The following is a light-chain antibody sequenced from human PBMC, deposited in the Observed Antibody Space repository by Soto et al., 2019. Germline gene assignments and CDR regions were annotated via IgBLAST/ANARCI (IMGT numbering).Light chain of an antibody. CDR3: QSYDSSLRNVI. CDR1: SSNIGAGYD. CDR2: GNI. Sequence: QSVLTQPPSVSGAPGQRVTISCTGSSSNIGAGYDVHWYQQLPGTAPKLLIYGNINRPSGVPDRFSGSKSGTSASLAITGLQVEDEADYYCQSYDSSLRNVIFGGGTKLTVL. V-gene: IGLV1-40*01. J-gene: IGLJ2*01.